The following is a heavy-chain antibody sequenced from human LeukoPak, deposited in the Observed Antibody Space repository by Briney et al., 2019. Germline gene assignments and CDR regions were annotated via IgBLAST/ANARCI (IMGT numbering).Heavy chain of an antibody. CDR1: GFTFSSNA. Sequence: GGSLRLSCVASGFTFSSNAMSWVRQAPGKGLEWVSTIGTAGVTTYYADSVKGRFTISRDNSKNTLYLQMNSLRAEDTALYYCAKVGGVVRGPFDPWGQGTLVTVSS. CDR3: AKVGGVVRGPFDP. J-gene: IGHJ5*02. D-gene: IGHD3-10*01. CDR2: IGTAGVTT. V-gene: IGHV3-23*01.